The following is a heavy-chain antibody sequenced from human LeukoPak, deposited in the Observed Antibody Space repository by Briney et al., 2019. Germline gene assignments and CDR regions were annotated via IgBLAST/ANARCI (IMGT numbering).Heavy chain of an antibody. CDR2: IKRDGSEK. J-gene: IGHJ4*02. D-gene: IGHD3-10*01. CDR3: LRGSGSYYSTFDY. Sequence: GGSLRLSCAASGFTFTDYWMSWVRQAPGKGLEWVANIKRDGSEKYYVDSVKGRFTISRDNSKNTLYLQMNSLRAEDTAVYYCLRGSGSYYSTFDYWGQGTLVTVSS. V-gene: IGHV3-7*01. CDR1: GFTFTDYW.